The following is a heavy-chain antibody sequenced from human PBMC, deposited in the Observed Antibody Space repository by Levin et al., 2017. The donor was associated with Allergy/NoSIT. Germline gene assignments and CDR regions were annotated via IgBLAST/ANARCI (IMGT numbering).Heavy chain of an antibody. CDR3: ARARAAAGKAWFDS. D-gene: IGHD6-13*01. J-gene: IGHJ5*01. CDR1: GGSISGSGGGYY. Sequence: SQTLSLPCTVSGGSISGSGGGYYWSWIRQHPRKGLEWIGYIYYRGATYYNPSLQSRVSISVDTSENQFSLNLSSMTAADTAVYYCARARAAAGKAWFDSWGQGMLVTVSS. CDR2: IYYRGAT. V-gene: IGHV4-31*03.